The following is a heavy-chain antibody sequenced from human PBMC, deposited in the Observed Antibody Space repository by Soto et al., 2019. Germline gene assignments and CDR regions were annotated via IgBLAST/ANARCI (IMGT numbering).Heavy chain of an antibody. V-gene: IGHV1-69*06. CDR1: GGTFSSYA. CDR2: IIPIFGTA. D-gene: IGHD6-13*01. Sequence: QVQLVQSGAEVKKPGSSVKVSCKASGGTFSSYAISWVRQAPGQGLEWMGGIIPIFGTANYAQKFQGRVTITADKSTSTAYMELSSLRSEDTAVYYCARVTAAGRYYYYYGMDVWGQGTTVTVSS. CDR3: ARVTAAGRYYYYYGMDV. J-gene: IGHJ6*02.